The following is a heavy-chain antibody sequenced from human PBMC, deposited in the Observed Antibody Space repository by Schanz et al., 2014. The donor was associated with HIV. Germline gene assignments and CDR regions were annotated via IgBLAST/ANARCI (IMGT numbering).Heavy chain of an antibody. V-gene: IGHV3-30*03. CDR1: GFSFNNYG. J-gene: IGHJ4*02. CDR2: MSYDGINK. D-gene: IGHD3-10*01. Sequence: QVQLVESGGGVVQPRRSLRLSCAASGFSFNNYGMHWVRQAPGKGLEWVAVMSYDGINKHYAESVKGRVTISRDNSKNTLYLQMNSLRAEDTAVYYCVRGLLFQGFFDSWGQGALVTVSS. CDR3: VRGLLFQGFFDS.